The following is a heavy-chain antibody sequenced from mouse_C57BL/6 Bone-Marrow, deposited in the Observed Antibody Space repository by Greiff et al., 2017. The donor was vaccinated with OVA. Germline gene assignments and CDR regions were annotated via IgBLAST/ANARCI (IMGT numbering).Heavy chain of an antibody. CDR2: INPSNGGT. CDR3: ARRGGFITTFFDV. CDR1: GYTFTSYW. V-gene: IGHV1-53*01. D-gene: IGHD1-1*01. Sequence: VKLQQPGTELVKPGASVKLSCKASGYTFTSYWMHWVKQRPGQGLEWIGNINPSNGGTNYNEKFKSKATLTVDKSSSTAYMQLSSLTSEDSAVYYCARRGGFITTFFDVWGTGTTVTVSS. J-gene: IGHJ1*03.